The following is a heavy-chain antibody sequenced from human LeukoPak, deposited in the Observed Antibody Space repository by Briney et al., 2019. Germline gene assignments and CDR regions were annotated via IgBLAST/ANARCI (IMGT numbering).Heavy chain of an antibody. Sequence: GGSLRLSCAASGFTFSKSWMNWVRQSPEKGLEWVANINQDGSEKYYVDSVKGRFTISRDNAKNSLFLQMNSLRAEDTAVYYCAGAEPGTRDELACWGQGTLVTVSS. CDR3: AGAEPGTRDELAC. D-gene: IGHD1-1*01. CDR2: INQDGSEK. V-gene: IGHV3-7*02. CDR1: GFTFSKSW. J-gene: IGHJ4*02.